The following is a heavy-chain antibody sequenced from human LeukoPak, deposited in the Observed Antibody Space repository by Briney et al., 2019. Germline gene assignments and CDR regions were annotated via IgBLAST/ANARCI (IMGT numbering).Heavy chain of an antibody. J-gene: IGHJ4*02. CDR2: INPNSGGT. CDR1: GYTFTGYY. D-gene: IGHD6-19*01. V-gene: IGHV1-2*02. CDR3: ASLSGYSSGWYCFDY. Sequence: ASVKVSCKASGYTFTGYYMHRVRQAPGQGLEWMGWINPNSGGTNYAKKFQGRVTMTRDTSISTAYMELSRLRSDDTAVYYCASLSGYSSGWYCFDYWGQGTLVTVSS.